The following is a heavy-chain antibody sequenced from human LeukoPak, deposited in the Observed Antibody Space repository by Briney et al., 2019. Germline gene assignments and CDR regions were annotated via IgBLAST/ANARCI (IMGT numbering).Heavy chain of an antibody. D-gene: IGHD3-16*02. CDR1: GFTFSSYS. Sequence: GGSLRLSCAASGFTFSSYSMNWVRQAPGKGLEWVSSISSSSSYIYYADSVKGRFTISRDNAKNSLYLQMNSLRAEDTAVYYCARARVPYDYVWGSYRYIGYWGQGTLVTVSS. J-gene: IGHJ4*02. CDR3: ARARVPYDYVWGSYRYIGY. V-gene: IGHV3-21*01. CDR2: ISSSSSYI.